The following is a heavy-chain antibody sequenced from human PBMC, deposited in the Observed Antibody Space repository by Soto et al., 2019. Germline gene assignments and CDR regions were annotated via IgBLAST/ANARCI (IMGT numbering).Heavy chain of an antibody. D-gene: IGHD4-17*01. CDR3: AKDMKWGGMTTIHYFDS. Sequence: PLRLSCVASGFTVDDYAMHWVRPAPGKGLEWVSGISANGDNVDYADSVKGRFTVSRDNAKNSLFLQMNSLRPEDTALYYCAKDMKWGGMTTIHYFDSWGQGTQVTVSS. CDR1: GFTVDDYA. J-gene: IGHJ4*02. V-gene: IGHV3-9*01. CDR2: ISANGDNV.